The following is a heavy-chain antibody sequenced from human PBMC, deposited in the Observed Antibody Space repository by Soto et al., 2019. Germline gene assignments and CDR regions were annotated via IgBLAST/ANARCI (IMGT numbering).Heavy chain of an antibody. CDR3: ARGFKLRGSSWSDSYYYYYGMDV. V-gene: IGHV4-34*01. CDR2: INHSGST. D-gene: IGHD6-13*01. J-gene: IGHJ6*02. CDR1: GGSFSGYY. Sequence: SETLSLTCAVYGGSFSGYYWSWIRQPPGTGLEWIGEINHSGSTNYNPSLKSRVTISVDTSKNQFSLKLSSVTAADTSVYYCARGFKLRGSSWSDSYYYYYGMDVWGQGTTVTVSS.